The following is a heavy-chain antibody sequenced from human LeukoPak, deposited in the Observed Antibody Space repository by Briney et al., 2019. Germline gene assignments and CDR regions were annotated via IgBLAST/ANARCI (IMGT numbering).Heavy chain of an antibody. Sequence: ASVKVSCKPSGYTLTSYGISWVRQAAGQQREWMGWISVYNGNTNYAQKLQGRVTITADTSTSTAYMELRSLRSDDTAVYYCARDSYDSSGYYYMDVWGKGTTVTISS. J-gene: IGHJ6*03. V-gene: IGHV1-18*01. CDR1: GYTLTSYG. D-gene: IGHD3-22*01. CDR2: ISVYNGNT. CDR3: ARDSYDSSGYYYMDV.